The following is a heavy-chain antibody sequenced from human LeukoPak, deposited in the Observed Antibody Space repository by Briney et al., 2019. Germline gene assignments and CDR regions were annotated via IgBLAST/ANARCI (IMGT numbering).Heavy chain of an antibody. J-gene: IGHJ4*02. Sequence: SPTLSLTCTVAAGSISSYYWSWIRLPPGKGLEWIGYIYYSGITNYNPPLKSRVTISVDTSNNQSSRNLSSATAADTAVYYCASTAVGLKYVYYGSGPLDYWGQGTLVTVSS. D-gene: IGHD3-10*01. CDR3: ASTAVGLKYVYYGSGPLDY. CDR1: AGSISSYY. V-gene: IGHV4-59*01. CDR2: IYYSGIT.